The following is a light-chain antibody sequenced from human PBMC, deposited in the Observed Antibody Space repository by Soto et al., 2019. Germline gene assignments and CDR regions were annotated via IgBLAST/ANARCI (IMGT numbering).Light chain of an antibody. CDR3: QVWDSSGDHVV. Sequence: SYELTQPPSVSVAPGQTARITCGGDNIGGKTVHWYQQRPGQAPVLVVYDDSDRPSGIPERFSGSNSGNTATLTISRVEAGDEADYYCQVWDSSGDHVVFGGGTKLTVL. CDR1: NIGGKT. J-gene: IGLJ3*02. V-gene: IGLV3-21*02. CDR2: DDS.